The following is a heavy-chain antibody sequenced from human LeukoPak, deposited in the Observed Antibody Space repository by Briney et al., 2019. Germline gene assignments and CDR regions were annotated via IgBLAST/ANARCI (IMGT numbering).Heavy chain of an antibody. CDR3: ARVRAAAAAFDI. Sequence: GGSLRLSCAASGFTFSSYSMNWVCQAPGQGLEWVSSISSSSSYIYYAGSVNGRFTISRDNAKNSLFLQMSSLRAEETAVYYWARVRAAAAAFDIWGQGTMVTVSS. CDR2: ISSSSSYI. D-gene: IGHD6-13*01. J-gene: IGHJ3*02. V-gene: IGHV3-21*01. CDR1: GFTFSSYS.